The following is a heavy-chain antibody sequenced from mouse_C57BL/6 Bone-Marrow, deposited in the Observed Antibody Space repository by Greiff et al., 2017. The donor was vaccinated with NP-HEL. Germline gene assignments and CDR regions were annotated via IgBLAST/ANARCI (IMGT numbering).Heavy chain of an antibody. V-gene: IGHV1-26*01. CDR3: ARGMTAWYFDV. D-gene: IGHD1-2*01. J-gene: IGHJ1*03. Sequence: EVQLQQSGPELVKPGASVKISCKASGYTFTDYYMNWVKQSHGKSLEWIGDINPNNGGTSYNQKFKGKATLTVDKSSSTAYMELRSLTSEDSAVYYCARGMTAWYFDVWGTGTTVTVSS. CDR1: GYTFTDYY. CDR2: INPNNGGT.